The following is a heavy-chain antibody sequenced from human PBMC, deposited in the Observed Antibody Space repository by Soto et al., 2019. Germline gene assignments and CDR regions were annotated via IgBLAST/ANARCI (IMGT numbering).Heavy chain of an antibody. V-gene: IGHV3-23*01. J-gene: IGHJ4*02. CDR2: LSGSGGSS. CDR1: GFTFSSYA. Sequence: GGSLRLSCAASGFTFSSYAMNCVRQAPGKGLEWVSALSGSGGSSYYADSVKGRFTISRDNSKNTLYLQMKSLRADDMAVYYCAKDDYYDAGPDSCAQGTPVTVSS. D-gene: IGHD3-22*01. CDR3: AKDDYYDAGPDS.